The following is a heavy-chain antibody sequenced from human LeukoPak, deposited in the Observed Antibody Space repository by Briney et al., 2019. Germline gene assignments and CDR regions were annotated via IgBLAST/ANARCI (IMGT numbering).Heavy chain of an antibody. V-gene: IGHV1-69*13. D-gene: IGHD6-6*01. CDR3: ARTYSSSSAYDY. Sequence: SVKVSCKASGYTFTSYGISWVRQAPGQGLEWMGGIIPIFGTANYAQKFQGRVTITADESTSTAYMELSSLRSEDTAVYYCARTYSSSSAYDYWGQGTLVTVSS. CDR2: IIPIFGTA. J-gene: IGHJ4*02. CDR1: GYTFTSYG.